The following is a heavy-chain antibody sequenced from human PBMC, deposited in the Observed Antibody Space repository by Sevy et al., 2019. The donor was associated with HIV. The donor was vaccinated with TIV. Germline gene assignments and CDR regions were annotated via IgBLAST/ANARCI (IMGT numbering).Heavy chain of an antibody. CDR1: GISFNNYG. Sequence: GGSLRLSCAASGISFNNYGMHWVRRAPGKGLEWLAVISYEGTNQYYADSVKGRFTISRDDSKNTLYLQMNSLRVEDTAVYYCAQVGGSKWELFEFHAMHFWGQGTTVTVSS. V-gene: IGHV3-30*18. CDR2: ISYEGTNQ. J-gene: IGHJ6*02. CDR3: AQVGGSKWELFEFHAMHF. D-gene: IGHD1-26*01.